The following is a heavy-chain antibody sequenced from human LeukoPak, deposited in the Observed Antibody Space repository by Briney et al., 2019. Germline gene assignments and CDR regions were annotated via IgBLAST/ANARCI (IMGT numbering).Heavy chain of an antibody. Sequence: PGGSLRLSCAASGFTFSSYWMHWVRQAPGKGLVWVSRINSDGSSTSYAVSVKGRFTISRDNAKNTLYLQMNSLRAEDTAVYYCARADKDYYGMDVWGQGTTVTVSS. J-gene: IGHJ6*02. CDR1: GFTFSSYW. CDR3: ARADKDYYGMDV. D-gene: IGHD2-15*01. V-gene: IGHV3-74*01. CDR2: INSDGSST.